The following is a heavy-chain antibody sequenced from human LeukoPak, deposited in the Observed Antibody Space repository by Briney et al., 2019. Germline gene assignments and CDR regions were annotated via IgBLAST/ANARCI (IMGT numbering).Heavy chain of an antibody. CDR2: IRYDGSNK. V-gene: IGHV3-30*02. Sequence: GGSLRLSCAASGFTFSSYGMHWVRQAPSKGLEWVAFIRYDGSNKYYADSVKGRFTISRDNSKNTLYLQMNSLRAEDMAVYYCAKDRDCTNGVCCTFDYWGPGTLVTVSS. D-gene: IGHD2-8*01. CDR1: GFTFSSYG. CDR3: AKDRDCTNGVCCTFDY. J-gene: IGHJ4*02.